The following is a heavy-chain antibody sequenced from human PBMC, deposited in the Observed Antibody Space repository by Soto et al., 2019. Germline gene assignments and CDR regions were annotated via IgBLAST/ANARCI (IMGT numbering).Heavy chain of an antibody. CDR1: GYSFTSYC. V-gene: IGHV5-51*01. J-gene: IGHJ6*02. Sequence: GESLKISCKGSGYSFTSYCIGWVRQMPGKGLEPMGIIYPGDSDTRYSPSFQGQVTISADKSISTAYLQWSSLKASDTAMYYCARTAAAGKYYYGMDVWGQGTTVTVSS. CDR2: IYPGDSDT. D-gene: IGHD6-13*01. CDR3: ARTAAAGKYYYGMDV.